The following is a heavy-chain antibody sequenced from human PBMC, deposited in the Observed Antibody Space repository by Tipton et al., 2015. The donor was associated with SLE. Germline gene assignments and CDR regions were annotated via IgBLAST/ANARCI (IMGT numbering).Heavy chain of an antibody. D-gene: IGHD1-26*01. CDR1: GGSLTNHY. J-gene: IGHJ3*02. Sequence: LRLSCTVSGGSLTNHYWNWSRQPPGKGLEWIGYIHCSGTTHDNPSLKSRVTMSVDMSKNQFSLRLTSVTAADTAVYYCARTLGAIAHTVYDAFDIWGQGKMVTVSS. CDR2: IHCSGTT. V-gene: IGHV4-59*11. CDR3: ARTLGAIAHTVYDAFDI.